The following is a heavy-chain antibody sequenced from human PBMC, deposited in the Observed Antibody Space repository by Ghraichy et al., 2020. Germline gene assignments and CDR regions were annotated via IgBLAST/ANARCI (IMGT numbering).Heavy chain of an antibody. CDR3: ARHSPRRIVVVLFDY. CDR1: GGSISSSSYY. D-gene: IGHD3-22*01. CDR2: IYYSGST. Sequence: SETLSLTCTVSGGSISSSSYYWGWIRQPPGKGLEWIGSIYYSGSTYYNPSLKSRVTISVDTSKNQFSLKLSSLTAADTAVYYCARHSPRRIVVVLFDYWGQGTLVTVSS. V-gene: IGHV4-39*01. J-gene: IGHJ4*02.